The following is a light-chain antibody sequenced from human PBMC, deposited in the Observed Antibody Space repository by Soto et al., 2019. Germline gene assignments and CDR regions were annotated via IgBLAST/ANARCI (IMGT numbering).Light chain of an antibody. CDR2: DAS. CDR1: HDRSHY. J-gene: IGKJ5*01. CDR3: QQYDDLPIT. Sequence: DIQMTQSPSALSASVGHTGAITCQSSHDRSHYLNWYLQKPGKALKLMIYDASNLHPGVPSRFRGSGSGTEFSFNITSLQPEDVATYYCQQYDDLPITFGQGTRLET. V-gene: IGKV1-33*01.